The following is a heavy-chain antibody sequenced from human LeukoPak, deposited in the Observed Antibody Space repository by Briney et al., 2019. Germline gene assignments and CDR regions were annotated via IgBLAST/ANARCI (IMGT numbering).Heavy chain of an antibody. J-gene: IGHJ4*02. CDR2: INHSGST. Sequence: SETLSLTCAVYGGSFSGYYWSWIRQPPGKGLEWIGEINHSGSTNYNPSLKSRVTISVDTSKNQFSLKLSSVTAADTAVYYCASSSSWYFFDYWGQGTLVTVSS. V-gene: IGHV4-34*01. CDR3: ASSSSWYFFDY. D-gene: IGHD6-13*01. CDR1: GGSFSGYY.